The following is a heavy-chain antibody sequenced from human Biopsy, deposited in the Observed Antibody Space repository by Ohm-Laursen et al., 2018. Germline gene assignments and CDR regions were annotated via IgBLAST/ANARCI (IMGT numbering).Heavy chain of an antibody. D-gene: IGHD3-10*01. V-gene: IGHV1-24*01. CDR2: FDREERKT. CDR1: GYTLTELS. Sequence: SVKVSCKVSGYTLTELSIHWVRQTGGKGLEWMGGFDREERKTVYAEKFQGRVTMTEDTSTDTVYMEVTSLRSDDTVVYYCATGPYYDTRFYYNVWPFDFWGQGTLVTVSS. J-gene: IGHJ4*02. CDR3: ATGPYYDTRFYYNVWPFDF.